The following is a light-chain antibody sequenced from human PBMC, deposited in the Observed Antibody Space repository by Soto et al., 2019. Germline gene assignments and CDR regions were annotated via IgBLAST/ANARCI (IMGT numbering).Light chain of an antibody. CDR2: WAS. CDR1: RTVLYS. J-gene: IGKJ5*01. V-gene: IGKV4-1*01. CDR3: QQYYSTPIT. Sequence: DIVLTQSPDSLDVSLGARATINCKSSRTVLYSLAWYQQKPGQPPKLLIYWASTRESGVPDRFSGSGSGTDFTLTISSLQAEDVAVYYCQQYYSTPITFGQGTRLEI.